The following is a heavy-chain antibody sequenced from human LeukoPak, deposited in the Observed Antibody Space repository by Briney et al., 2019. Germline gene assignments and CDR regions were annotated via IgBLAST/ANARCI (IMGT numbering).Heavy chain of an antibody. Sequence: GESLKISYEGAGYNFTTHWIAWVRPMPGKGVESMGIIYPGDSDARYNPSFQGQVTISVDKRISTAYMQWNSLEASDTAMYYCVRRYYYDGTGSYFDYWGQGTLVTVSS. J-gene: IGHJ4*02. CDR2: IYPGDSDA. D-gene: IGHD3-22*01. CDR1: GYNFTTHW. CDR3: VRRYYYDGTGSYFDY. V-gene: IGHV5-51*04.